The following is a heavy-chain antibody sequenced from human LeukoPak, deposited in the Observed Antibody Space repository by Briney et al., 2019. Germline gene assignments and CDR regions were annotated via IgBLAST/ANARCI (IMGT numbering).Heavy chain of an antibody. V-gene: IGHV3-30*18. CDR2: ISYDGSNK. CDR1: GFTFSSYG. Sequence: GRSLRLSCAASGFTFSSYGMHWVRQAPGKGLEWVAVISYDGSNKYYADSVKGRFTISRDNSKNTLYLQMNSLRAEDTAVYYCAKAGASSTSPVGYFDYWGQGTLVTVSS. D-gene: IGHD2-2*01. J-gene: IGHJ4*02. CDR3: AKAGASSTSPVGYFDY.